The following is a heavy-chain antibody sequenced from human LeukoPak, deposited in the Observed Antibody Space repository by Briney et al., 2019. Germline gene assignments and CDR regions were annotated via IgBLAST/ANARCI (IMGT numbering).Heavy chain of an antibody. CDR3: ASLYCGGDCSY. CDR2: IKSDGGST. CDR1: GFTFSSYW. J-gene: IGHJ4*02. D-gene: IGHD2-21*02. Sequence: PGGSLRLSCAASGFTFSSYWMYWVRQAPGKGLVWVSRIKSDGGSTSYADSVKGRFTISRDNAKNTLYLQMNSLRAEDTAVYFCASLYCGGDCSYWGQGTLVTVSS. V-gene: IGHV3-74*01.